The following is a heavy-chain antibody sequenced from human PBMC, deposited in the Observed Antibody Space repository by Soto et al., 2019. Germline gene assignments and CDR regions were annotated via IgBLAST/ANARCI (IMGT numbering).Heavy chain of an antibody. Sequence: EVQLLESGGGLVQPGGSLRLSCAASGFTFSSYAMSWVRQAPGKGLEWVSAISGSGGSTYYADSVKGRFTISRDNSKNTLYLQMNSRRAEDTAVYNCAKDGLQYYDSCGTNWFDPWGQGTLVTVSS. J-gene: IGHJ5*02. V-gene: IGHV3-23*01. D-gene: IGHD3-22*01. CDR1: GFTFSSYA. CDR3: AKDGLQYYDSCGTNWFDP. CDR2: ISGSGGST.